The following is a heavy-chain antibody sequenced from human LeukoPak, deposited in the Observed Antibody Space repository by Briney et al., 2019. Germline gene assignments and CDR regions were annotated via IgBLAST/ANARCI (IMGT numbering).Heavy chain of an antibody. CDR2: ISRSGSAI. V-gene: IGHV3-11*01. CDR1: GLTFSDFY. J-gene: IGHJ4*02. D-gene: IGHD6-13*01. CDR3: ARQPTAAGSQ. Sequence: GGSLRLSCAASGLTFSDFYMSWIRQAPGKGLEWVSYISRSGSAIYYADSVKGRLTISRDNAKNSLYLQMNSLRAEDTAVCYCARQPTAAGSQWGQGTLVTVSS.